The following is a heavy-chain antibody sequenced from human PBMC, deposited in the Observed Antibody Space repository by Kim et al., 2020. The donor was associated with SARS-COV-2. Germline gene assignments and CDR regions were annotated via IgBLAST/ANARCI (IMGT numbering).Heavy chain of an antibody. V-gene: IGHV4-34*01. CDR2: INPSGST. CDR1: GGSFSGYS. Sequence: SETLSLTCDVYGGSFSGYSWDWIRQPPGKGLEWIGGINPSGSTNYNPSLKSRVAISVDTSKTQVSLNLNSVTAADTAVYYCRLVGSDFDYWGQGTLVTVSS. J-gene: IGHJ4*02. D-gene: IGHD2-15*01. CDR3: RLVGSDFDY.